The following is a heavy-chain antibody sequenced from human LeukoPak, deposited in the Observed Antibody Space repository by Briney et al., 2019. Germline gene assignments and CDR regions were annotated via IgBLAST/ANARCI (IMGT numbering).Heavy chain of an antibody. CDR2: ISSSSSTI. CDR3: ARDSDYYYMDV. CDR1: GFTFGSYE. V-gene: IGHV3-48*01. Sequence: GGSLRLSCAASGFTFGSYEMNWVRQAPGKGLEWVSYISSSSSTIYYADSVKGRFTISRDNAKNSLYLQMNSLRAEDTAVYYCARDSDYYYMDVWGKGTTVTVSS. J-gene: IGHJ6*03.